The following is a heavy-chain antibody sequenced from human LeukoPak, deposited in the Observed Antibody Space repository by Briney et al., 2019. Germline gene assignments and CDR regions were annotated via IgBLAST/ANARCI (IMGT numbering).Heavy chain of an antibody. Sequence: ASVKVSCKASGYMFSNYGITWVRQAPGQGLEWMGWISNYNGNTNYPQRFQGRVSMTTDTSTTTVYMELTSLRSDDTAVYYCARGPTSVNLDFWGQGTLVTVSS. D-gene: IGHD4-17*01. J-gene: IGHJ4*02. CDR2: ISNYNGNT. CDR3: ARGPTSVNLDF. CDR1: GYMFSNYG. V-gene: IGHV1-18*01.